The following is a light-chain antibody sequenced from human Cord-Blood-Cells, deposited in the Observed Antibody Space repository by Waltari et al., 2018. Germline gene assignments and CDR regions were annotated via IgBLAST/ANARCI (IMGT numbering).Light chain of an antibody. CDR2: AES. Sequence: DIQMTQSPSSLSASVGDRVTITCRASQSISSYLNWYQQKPGKAPKRLIYAESSLQSGVPSRFSGSGSGTDFTLTISSLQPEDFATYYCQQGYSTPVTFGQGTKVEIK. CDR1: QSISSY. V-gene: IGKV1-39*01. CDR3: QQGYSTPVT. J-gene: IGKJ1*01.